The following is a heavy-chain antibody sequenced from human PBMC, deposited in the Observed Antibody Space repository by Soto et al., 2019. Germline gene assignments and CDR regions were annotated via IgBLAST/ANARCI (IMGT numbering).Heavy chain of an antibody. D-gene: IGHD3-16*01. Sequence: QITLKESGPTLVKPTQTLTLTCIFSGFSLSTSGVGVGWIRQPPGKALEWLAVIYWDDDKRYSPSLKSRVTITPDTSKNQVVFTMTNMDPEDTGTFYCAHLTSWGEGAPFDIWGQGTKVTVSS. CDR1: GFSLSTSGVG. CDR3: AHLTSWGEGAPFDI. CDR2: IYWDDDK. J-gene: IGHJ3*02. V-gene: IGHV2-5*02.